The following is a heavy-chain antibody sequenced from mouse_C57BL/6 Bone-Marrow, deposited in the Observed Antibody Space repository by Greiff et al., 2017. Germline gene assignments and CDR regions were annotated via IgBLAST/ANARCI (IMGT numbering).Heavy chain of an antibody. D-gene: IGHD2-3*01. CDR1: GFTFSSYA. CDR3: ISDWVSWLLPFAY. J-gene: IGHJ3*01. Sequence: EVKLMESGEGLVKPGGSLKLSCAASGFTFSSYAMSWVRQTPEKRLEWVAYLSSGCDYTYYADTVKGRFTISGDHARNTLYLPMSILKSADTAMYSCISDWVSWLLPFAYWGQGTLVTVSA. CDR2: LSSGCDYT. V-gene: IGHV5-9-1*02.